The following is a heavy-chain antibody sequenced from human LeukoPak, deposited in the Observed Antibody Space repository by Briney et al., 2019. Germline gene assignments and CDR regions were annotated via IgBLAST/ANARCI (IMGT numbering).Heavy chain of an antibody. CDR3: ARGRDGYNYEFDY. V-gene: IGHV3-21*01. CDR1: GFTFSSYS. J-gene: IGHJ4*02. D-gene: IGHD5-24*01. Sequence: KAGGSLRLSCAASGFTFSSYSMNWVRQAPGKGLEWVSSISSSSSYIYYADSVKGQFTISRDNAKNSLYLQMNSLRAEDTAVYYCARGRDGYNYEFDYWGQGTLVTVSS. CDR2: ISSSSSYI.